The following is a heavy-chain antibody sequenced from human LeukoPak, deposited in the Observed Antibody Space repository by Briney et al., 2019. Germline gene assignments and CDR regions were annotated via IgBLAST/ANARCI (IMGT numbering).Heavy chain of an antibody. J-gene: IGHJ4*01. Sequence: SETLPHTRTGSGGSLSSYYWNWIRQPPGKGLEWIGYISYSGSTNYNPTLKCRVTISLDTSKNQFSLKVRSVTAADTAVYYCARGFDSNPTYFDYWGQGTLVTVSS. CDR3: ARGFDSNPTYFDY. D-gene: IGHD5-12*01. CDR2: ISYSGST. V-gene: IGHV4-59*01. CDR1: GGSLSSYY.